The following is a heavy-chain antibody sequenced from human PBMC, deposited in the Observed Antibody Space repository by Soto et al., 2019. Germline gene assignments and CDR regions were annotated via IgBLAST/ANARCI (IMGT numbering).Heavy chain of an antibody. CDR2: IYGSGRGI. D-gene: IGHD2-21*01. CDR1: GLPHSNFA. J-gene: IGHJ4*02. V-gene: IGHV3-23*05. CDR3: AKDAVYNDGLWLMDH. Sequence: GGSLRLFCTASGLPHSNFAMMWVRQAPGKGLECVSGIYGSGRGIEYADSVKGRFTISRDNSKNTVYLQMTDLRADDTAVYYCAKDAVYNDGLWLMDHWGQGTQVTVSS.